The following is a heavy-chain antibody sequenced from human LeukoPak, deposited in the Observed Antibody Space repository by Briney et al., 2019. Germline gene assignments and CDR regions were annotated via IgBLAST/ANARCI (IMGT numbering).Heavy chain of an antibody. CDR2: MNPNSGNT. CDR3: ARGRRLSGIVGKYY. CDR1: GYTFTSYD. V-gene: IGHV1-8*01. J-gene: IGHJ4*02. D-gene: IGHD2-21*01. Sequence: ASVKVSCKASGYTFTSYDINWVRQATEQGLEWMGWMNPNSGNTGYAQKFQGRVTMTRNTSISTAYMELSSLRSEDTAVYYCARGRRLSGIVGKYYWGQGTLVTVSS.